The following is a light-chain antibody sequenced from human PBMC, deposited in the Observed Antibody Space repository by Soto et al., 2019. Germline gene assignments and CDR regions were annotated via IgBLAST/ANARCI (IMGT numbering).Light chain of an antibody. V-gene: IGKV3-15*01. CDR1: QSVGTN. CDR2: GAS. Sequence: EIVMTQSPGTLSALPGQSATLPCRASQSVGTNLAWYQQKPGQAPRLLIYGASTRATGIPVRFSGSGSGTEFTLTISSLQSDDFAVYYCKQYNQWSRITFGQGTRLE. CDR3: KQYNQWSRIT. J-gene: IGKJ5*01.